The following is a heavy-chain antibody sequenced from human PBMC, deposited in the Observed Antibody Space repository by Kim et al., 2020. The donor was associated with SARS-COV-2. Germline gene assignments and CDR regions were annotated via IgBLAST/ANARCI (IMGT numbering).Heavy chain of an antibody. V-gene: IGHV4-59*08. D-gene: IGHD1-1*01. CDR2: IYYSGST. Sequence: SETLSLTCTVSGGSISSYYLSWIRQPPGKGLEWIGYIYYSGSTNYNPSLKSRVTISVDTSNNQFSLKLSSVTAADTAVYYCARHARRTRGIDVCGQGTTV. CDR3: ARHARRTRGIDV. CDR1: GGSISSYY. J-gene: IGHJ6*02.